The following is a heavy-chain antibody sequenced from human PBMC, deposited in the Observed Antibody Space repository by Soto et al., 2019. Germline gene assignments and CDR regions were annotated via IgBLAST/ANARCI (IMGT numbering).Heavy chain of an antibody. D-gene: IGHD3-16*02. Sequence: QVQLVESGGGVVQPGRSLRLSCAASGFTFSSYGMHWVRQAPGKGLEWEAVISYDGSNKYYADSVKGRFTISRDNSKNTLYLQMNSLRAEDTAVYYCAKALRIMITFGGVIGPFDYWGQGTLVTVSS. J-gene: IGHJ4*02. CDR2: ISYDGSNK. CDR1: GFTFSSYG. V-gene: IGHV3-30*18. CDR3: AKALRIMITFGGVIGPFDY.